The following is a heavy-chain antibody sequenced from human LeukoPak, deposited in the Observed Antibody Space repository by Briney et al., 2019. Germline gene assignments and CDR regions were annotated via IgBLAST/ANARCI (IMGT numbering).Heavy chain of an antibody. V-gene: IGHV1-18*01. CDR2: ISAYNTNT. CDR3: ARAPFSSGWYLPWGCMDV. Sequence: ASVKVSCKASGCTFTSYGISWVRQAPGQGLEWMAWISAYNTNTNYAQKFQGRVTMTTDTSTSTAYMELRSLRSDDTAVYYCARAPFSSGWYLPWGCMDVWGKGTTVTISS. CDR1: GCTFTSYG. J-gene: IGHJ6*03. D-gene: IGHD6-19*01.